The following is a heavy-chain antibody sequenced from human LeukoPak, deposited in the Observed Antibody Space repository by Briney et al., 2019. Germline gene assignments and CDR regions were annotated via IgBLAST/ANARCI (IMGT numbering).Heavy chain of an antibody. Sequence: SETLSLTCTVSGGSIRSYYWSWIRQPPGKGLEWIGSIYFSGSTNYNPSLKSRVTISVDTSKNQFSLKLSSVTAADTAVYYCARVTSGLDYWGQGTLVTVSS. D-gene: IGHD3-10*01. CDR1: GGSIRSYY. J-gene: IGHJ4*02. CDR3: ARVTSGLDY. CDR2: IYFSGST. V-gene: IGHV4-59*01.